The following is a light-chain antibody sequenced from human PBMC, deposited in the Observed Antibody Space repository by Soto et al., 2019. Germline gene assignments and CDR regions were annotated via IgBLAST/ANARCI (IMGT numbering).Light chain of an antibody. Sequence: QPVLTQSSSASASLGSSVKVTCILSNGHSSYIIAWHQQQPGKAPRYLMKLEGSGSYNRGSGVPDRFSGFSSGADRYLTISNLQSEDEADYYCETWDSNTHVFGTGTKLTVL. CDR1: NGHSSYI. CDR3: ETWDSNTHV. J-gene: IGLJ1*01. V-gene: IGLV4-60*03. CDR2: LEGSGSY.